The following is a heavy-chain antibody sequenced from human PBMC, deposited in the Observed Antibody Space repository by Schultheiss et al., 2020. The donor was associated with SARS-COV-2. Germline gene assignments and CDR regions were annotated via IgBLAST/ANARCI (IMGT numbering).Heavy chain of an antibody. CDR1: GGSISSGGYY. V-gene: IGHV4-61*10. D-gene: IGHD1-26*01. J-gene: IGHJ4*02. Sequence: SETLSLTCTVSGGSISSGGYYWSWIRQPAGKGLEWIGNIYYSGSTYYNPSLKSRVTISVDTSKNQFSLKLSSVTAADTAVYYCATFRIVGATGSSYFDYWGQGTLVTVSS. CDR3: ATFRIVGATGSSYFDY. CDR2: IYYSGST.